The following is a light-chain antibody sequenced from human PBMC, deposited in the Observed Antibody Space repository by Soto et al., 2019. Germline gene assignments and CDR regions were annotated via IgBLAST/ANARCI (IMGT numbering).Light chain of an antibody. CDR2: GAS. J-gene: IGKJ1*01. V-gene: IGKV3-15*01. CDR3: QQYDKWPPWA. CDR1: QSVSTK. Sequence: ERVMTQSPATLSVSPGERATLSCRASQSVSTKLAWYQQRPGQAPRLLIYGASTRATGVPARFSGSGSGTEFTLTISSLQSEDFAVYYCQQYDKWPPWAFGQGTKVESK.